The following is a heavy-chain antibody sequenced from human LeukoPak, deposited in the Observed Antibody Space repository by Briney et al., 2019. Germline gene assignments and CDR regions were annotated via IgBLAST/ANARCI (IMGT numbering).Heavy chain of an antibody. CDR2: IKQDGSEK. J-gene: IGHJ3*02. V-gene: IGHV3-7*01. CDR1: GFTFSSYR. D-gene: IGHD3-3*01. Sequence: GGSLRLSCAASGFTFSSYRMSWVRQAPGKGLEWVANIKQDGSEKYYVDSVKGRFTISRDNAKNSLYLQMNSLRAEDTAVYYCARSTGYDFWSGPPHAFDIWGQGTMVTVSS. CDR3: ARSTGYDFWSGPPHAFDI.